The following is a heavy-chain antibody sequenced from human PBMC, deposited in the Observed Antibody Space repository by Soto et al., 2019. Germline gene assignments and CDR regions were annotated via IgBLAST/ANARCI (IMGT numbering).Heavy chain of an antibody. Sequence: QVQLVESGGGLVKPGGSLRLSCAASGFTFSDYYMSWIRQAPGKGLEWVSYISSSSSYTNYADSVKGRFTISRDNAKNSLYLQMTSLRAEDTAVYYCARVSICGVVSFYYGMDVWGQGTTVTVSS. CDR2: ISSSSSYT. V-gene: IGHV3-11*06. CDR3: ARVSICGVVSFYYGMDV. CDR1: GFTFSDYY. J-gene: IGHJ6*02. D-gene: IGHD3-3*01.